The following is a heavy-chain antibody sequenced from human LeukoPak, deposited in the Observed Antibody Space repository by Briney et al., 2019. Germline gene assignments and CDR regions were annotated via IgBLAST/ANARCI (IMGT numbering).Heavy chain of an antibody. CDR1: GGSISSGSYY. CDR2: IYTSGST. Sequence: PSENLSLTCTVSGGSISSGSYYWSWIRQPAGKGLEWIGRIYTSGSTNYNPSLKSRVTMSVDTSKNQFSLKLSSVTAADTAVYYCARDRAAIWGGFDYWGQGTLVTVSS. V-gene: IGHV4-61*02. J-gene: IGHJ4*02. CDR3: ARDRAAIWGGFDY. D-gene: IGHD3-16*01.